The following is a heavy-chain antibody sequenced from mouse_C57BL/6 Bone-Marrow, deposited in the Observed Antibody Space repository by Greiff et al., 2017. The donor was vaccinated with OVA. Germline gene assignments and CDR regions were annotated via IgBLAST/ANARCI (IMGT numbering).Heavy chain of an antibody. CDR1: GYAFSSSW. Sequence: QVTLKESGPELVKPGASVKISCKASGYAFSSSWMNWVKQRPGKGLEWIGRIYPGDGDTNYNGKFKGKATLTADKSSSTAYMQLSSLTSEDSAVYFCARDDYTDYWGQGTSVTVSS. J-gene: IGHJ4*01. CDR2: IYPGDGDT. V-gene: IGHV1-82*01. D-gene: IGHD2-4*01. CDR3: ARDDYTDY.